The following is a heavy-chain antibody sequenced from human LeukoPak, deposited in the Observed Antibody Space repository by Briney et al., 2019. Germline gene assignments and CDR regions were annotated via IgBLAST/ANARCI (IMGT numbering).Heavy chain of an antibody. CDR1: GGSFSGYY. J-gene: IGHJ4*02. CDR3: ARGGGFHIFDY. Sequence: SETLSLTCAVYGGSFSGYYLSWIRQPPGKGLEWIGEINHSGSTNYNPSLKSRVTISVDTSKNQFSLKLSSVTAADTAVYYCARGGGFHIFDYWGQGTLVTVSS. D-gene: IGHD4-23*01. CDR2: INHSGST. V-gene: IGHV4-34*01.